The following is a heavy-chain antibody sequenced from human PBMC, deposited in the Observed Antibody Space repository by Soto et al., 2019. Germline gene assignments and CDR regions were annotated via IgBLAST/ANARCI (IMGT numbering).Heavy chain of an antibody. J-gene: IGHJ6*02. CDR3: AKRDYYDSSGYYYGSYYYGMDV. D-gene: IGHD3-22*01. Sequence: SETLSLTCAVSGGSISSSNWWSWVRQPPGKGLEWIGEIYHSGSTNYNPSLKSRVTISVDKSKNQFSLKLSSVTAADTAVYYCAKRDYYDSSGYYYGSYYYGMDVWGQGTTVTVSS. CDR1: GGSISSSNW. CDR2: IYHSGST. V-gene: IGHV4-4*02.